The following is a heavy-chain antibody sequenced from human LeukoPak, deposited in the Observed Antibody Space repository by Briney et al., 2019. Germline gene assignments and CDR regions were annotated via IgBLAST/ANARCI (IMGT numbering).Heavy chain of an antibody. CDR1: GFTFSDYY. CDR3: ARERWHDYGADDAFDI. J-gene: IGHJ3*02. CDR2: ISSSGSTI. V-gene: IGHV3-11*04. Sequence: PGGSLRLSCAASGFTFSDYYMSWIRQAPGKGLEWVSYISSSGSTIYYADSVKGRFTISRDNAKNSLYLQMNSLRAEDTAVYYCARERWHDYGADDAFDIWGQGTMVTVSS. D-gene: IGHD4-17*01.